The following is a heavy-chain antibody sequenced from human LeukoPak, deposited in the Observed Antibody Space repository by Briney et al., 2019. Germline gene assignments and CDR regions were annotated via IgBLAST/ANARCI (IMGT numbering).Heavy chain of an antibody. CDR3: ARDELAAAGNKCFYYGMDV. CDR1: GYTFTSYG. Sequence: ASVKVSCKASGYTFTSYGISWVRQAPGQGLEWMGWINVYNGNTNYAQKPQGRVTMTTDTSTSTAYMELRSLRSDDTAVYYCARDELAAAGNKCFYYGMDVWGQGTTVTVSS. V-gene: IGHV1-18*01. J-gene: IGHJ6*02. CDR2: INVYNGNT. D-gene: IGHD6-13*01.